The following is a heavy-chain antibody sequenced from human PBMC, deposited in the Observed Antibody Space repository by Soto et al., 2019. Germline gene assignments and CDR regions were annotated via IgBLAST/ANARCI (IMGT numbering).Heavy chain of an antibody. J-gene: IGHJ4*02. CDR1: GGSISSYY. CDR3: ATQRGSGDY. Sequence: QVQLQESGPGLVKPSETLSLTCTVSGGSISSYYWSWIRQPPGKGLEWIGYIYYSGSTNYNPSLKSRVTISVDTSKNQFSLKLSSVTAADTAVYCCATQRGSGDYWGQGTLVTVSS. CDR2: IYYSGST. V-gene: IGHV4-59*01. D-gene: IGHD1-26*01.